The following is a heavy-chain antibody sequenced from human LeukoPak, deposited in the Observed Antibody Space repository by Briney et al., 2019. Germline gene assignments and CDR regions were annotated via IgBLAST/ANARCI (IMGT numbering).Heavy chain of an antibody. D-gene: IGHD2-15*01. V-gene: IGHV3-23*01. Sequence: HPGGSLRLSCAASGFTFSSYAMSWVRQAPGKGLEWVSAISGSGGSTYYADSVKGRFTISRDNSKNTLYLQMNSLRAEDTAVYYCANPILPEVEVAVSDAFDIWGQGTMVTVSS. CDR1: GFTFSSYA. CDR2: ISGSGGST. J-gene: IGHJ3*02. CDR3: ANPILPEVEVAVSDAFDI.